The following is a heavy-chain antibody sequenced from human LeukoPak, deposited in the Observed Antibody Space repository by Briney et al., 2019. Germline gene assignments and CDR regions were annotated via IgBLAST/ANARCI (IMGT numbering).Heavy chain of an antibody. V-gene: IGHV5-51*01. CDR3: AREVDWFFDL. CDR1: GYSFTSYW. J-gene: IGHJ2*01. CDR2: IYPADSDT. Sequence: GESLRISCKGSGYSFTSYWTGWVRQMPGKGLEWMGIIYPADSDTRYSPSFQGQVTISADKSISTAYLQWSSLKASDTAMYYCAREVDWFFDLWGRGTLVTVSS. D-gene: IGHD2-15*01.